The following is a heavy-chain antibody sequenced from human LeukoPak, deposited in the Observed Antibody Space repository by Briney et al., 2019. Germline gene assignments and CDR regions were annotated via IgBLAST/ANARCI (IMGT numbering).Heavy chain of an antibody. J-gene: IGHJ4*02. Sequence: GGSLRLSCAASGFTFSSYAMSWVRQAPGKGLGWVSAISGSGGSTYYADSVKGRFTISRDNSKNTLYLQMNSLRAEDTAVYYCAKGPHYYDSSGAKSMGFDYWGQGTLVTVSS. D-gene: IGHD3-22*01. CDR2: ISGSGGST. V-gene: IGHV3-23*01. CDR1: GFTFSSYA. CDR3: AKGPHYYDSSGAKSMGFDY.